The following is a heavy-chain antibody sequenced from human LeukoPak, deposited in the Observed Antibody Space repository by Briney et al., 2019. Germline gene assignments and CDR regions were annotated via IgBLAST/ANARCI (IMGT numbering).Heavy chain of an antibody. V-gene: IGHV4-39*01. CDR3: ARLNSSGWYRY. CDR1: GGSISSSSYY. D-gene: IGHD6-19*01. CDR2: IYYSGST. J-gene: IGHJ4*02. Sequence: SETLSLTCTVSGGSISSSSYYWGWIRQPAGKGLEWIGSIYYSGSTYYNPSLKSRVTISVDTSKNQFSLKLSSVTAADTAVYYCARLNSSGWYRYWGQGTLVTVSS.